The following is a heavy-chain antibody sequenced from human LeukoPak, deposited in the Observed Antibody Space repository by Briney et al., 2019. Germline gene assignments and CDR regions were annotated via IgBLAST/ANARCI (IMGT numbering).Heavy chain of an antibody. D-gene: IGHD2/OR15-2a*01. J-gene: IGHJ4*02. V-gene: IGHV3-74*01. CDR1: GFTFSNSW. CDR3: AIIQYTTGSSF. Sequence: GGSLRLSCAASGFTFSNSWMHWVRQASGKGLVWVSRINGDGSTTTYADSVKGRFTISRDNAKNTLYLQMNSLRAEDTAVYYCAIIQYTTGSSFWGQGTLVTVSS. CDR2: INGDGSTT.